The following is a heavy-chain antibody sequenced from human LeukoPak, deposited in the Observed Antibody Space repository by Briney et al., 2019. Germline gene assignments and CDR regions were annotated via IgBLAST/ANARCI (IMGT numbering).Heavy chain of an antibody. D-gene: IGHD6-6*01. CDR2: IIPIFCTA. CDR1: GGTFSSYA. J-gene: IGHJ6*03. V-gene: IGHV1-69*01. Sequence: SVKVSCKASGGTFSSYAIGWVRQAPGQGLEWMGGIIPIFCTANYAQKFQGRVTITADESTSTAYMELSSLRSEDTAVYYCAHYSSSSPYYYYYYYMDVWGKGTTVTVSS. CDR3: AHYSSSSPYYYYYYYMDV.